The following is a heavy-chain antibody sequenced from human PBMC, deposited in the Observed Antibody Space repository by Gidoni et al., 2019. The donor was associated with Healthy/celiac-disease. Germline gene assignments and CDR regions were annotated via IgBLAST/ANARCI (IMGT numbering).Heavy chain of an antibody. D-gene: IGHD3-22*01. CDR1: GFTVSSHY. CDR3: ARDEGYYYDSSGYYRPYYYYGMDV. V-gene: IGHV3-66*01. Sequence: EVQLVESGGGLVQPGGSLSLSCAASGFTVSSHYMSLVRQAPGKGLEWVSVIYSGGSTYYADSVKGRFTISRDNSKNTLYLQMNSLRAEDTAVYYCARDEGYYYDSSGYYRPYYYYGMDVWGQGTTVTVSS. J-gene: IGHJ6*02. CDR2: IYSGGST.